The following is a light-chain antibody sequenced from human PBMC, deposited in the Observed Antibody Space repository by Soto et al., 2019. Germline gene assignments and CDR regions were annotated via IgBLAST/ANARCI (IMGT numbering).Light chain of an antibody. J-gene: IGKJ4*01. CDR2: AAS. V-gene: IGKV1-9*01. CDR1: QDIAIY. Sequence: IQMATSPSTLAASLGDRCTVTCRASQDIAIYLAWYQQKPGEAPKLLIYAASTLYGGVPSRFSGSGSGTDFALTITSLQAEDFATYYCQQLRRYPSTFGGGTKVDI. CDR3: QQLRRYPST.